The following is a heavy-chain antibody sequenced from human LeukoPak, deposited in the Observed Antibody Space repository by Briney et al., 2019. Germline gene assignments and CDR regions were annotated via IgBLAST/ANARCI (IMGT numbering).Heavy chain of an antibody. CDR1: GFNSEDHA. V-gene: IGHV3-9*02. CDR3: AKDNRRHYTSGPNPDSLH. D-gene: IGHD6-19*01. J-gene: IGHJ4*02. CDR2: ISWNSGSI. Sequence: PGRSLRLSCVVSGFNSEDHAMHWVRQPPGKGLGWVSGISWNSGSIDYADSVKGRFTISRDNAKNSLYLQMNSLRVEDTAFYYCAKDNRRHYTSGPNPDSLHWGQGALVTVSS.